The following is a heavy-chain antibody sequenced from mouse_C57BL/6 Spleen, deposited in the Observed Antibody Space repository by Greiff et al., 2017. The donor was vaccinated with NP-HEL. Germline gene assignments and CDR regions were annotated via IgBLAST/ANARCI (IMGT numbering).Heavy chain of an antibody. CDR2: IYPGSGNT. V-gene: IGHV1-76*01. CDR1: GYTFTDYY. Sequence: VQLQQSGAELVRPGASVKLSCKASGYTFTDYYINWVKQRPGQGLEWIARIYPGSGNTYYNEKFKGKATLTAEISSSTAYMQLSSLTSEDSAVYFCARGYGSGYWYFDVWGTGTTVTVSS. CDR3: ARGYGSGYWYFDV. J-gene: IGHJ1*03. D-gene: IGHD1-1*01.